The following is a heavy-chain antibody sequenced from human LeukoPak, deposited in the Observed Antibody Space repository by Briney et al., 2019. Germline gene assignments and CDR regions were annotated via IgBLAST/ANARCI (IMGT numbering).Heavy chain of an antibody. V-gene: IGHV1-18*01. CDR1: GYTFTSYG. D-gene: IGHD2-2*01. CDR3: AREGYCSSTSCYFYAFDI. CDR2: ISAYNGNT. Sequence: ASVKVSCKASGYTFTSYGISWVRQAPGQGLEWMGWISAYNGNTNYAQKLQGRVTMTTDTSTSTAYMELRSLRSDDTAVYYCAREGYCSSTSCYFYAFDIWGQGTMVTVSS. J-gene: IGHJ3*02.